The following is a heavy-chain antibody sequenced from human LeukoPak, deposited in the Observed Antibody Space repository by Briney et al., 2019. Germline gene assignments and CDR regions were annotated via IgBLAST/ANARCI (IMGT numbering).Heavy chain of an antibody. Sequence: PGGSLRLSCAASGFTFDDYAMHWVRQAPGKGLEWVSGISWNSGSIGYADSVKGRFTISRDNAKNSLYLQMNSLRAEDMALYYCAKAVGALLPENYFDYWGQGTLVTVSS. CDR2: ISWNSGSI. CDR1: GFTFDDYA. D-gene: IGHD3-10*01. CDR3: AKAVGALLPENYFDY. V-gene: IGHV3-9*03. J-gene: IGHJ4*02.